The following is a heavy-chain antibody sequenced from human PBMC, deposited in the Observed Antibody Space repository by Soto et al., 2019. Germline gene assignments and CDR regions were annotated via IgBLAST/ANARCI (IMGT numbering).Heavy chain of an antibody. Sequence: EVQLVESGGGLVQPGGSLRLSCAASGFNFRRYWMSWVRQAPGKGLEWVANIKEDGSEQYYVDSVKGRFTIFRENAKNSLSLQMNSLRAEDTAIYYCARDPTASYGDSLLFDYWGQGTLVIVSS. CDR3: ARDPTASYGDSLLFDY. CDR1: GFNFRRYW. V-gene: IGHV3-7*01. J-gene: IGHJ4*02. D-gene: IGHD4-17*01. CDR2: IKEDGSEQ.